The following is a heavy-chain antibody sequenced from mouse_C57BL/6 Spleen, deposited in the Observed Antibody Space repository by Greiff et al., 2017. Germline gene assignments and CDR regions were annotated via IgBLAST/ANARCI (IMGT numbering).Heavy chain of an antibody. D-gene: IGHD2-4*01. J-gene: IGHJ1*03. V-gene: IGHV1-64*01. CDR3: ARYDYDGYFDV. CDR1: GYTFTSYW. CDR2: IHPNSGST. Sequence: VQLQQPGAELVKPGASVKLSCKASGYTFTSYWMHWVKQRPGQGLEWIGMIHPNSGSTNYNEKFKSKATLTVDKSSSTAYMQRSSLTSEDSAVYYCARYDYDGYFDVWGTGTTVTVAS.